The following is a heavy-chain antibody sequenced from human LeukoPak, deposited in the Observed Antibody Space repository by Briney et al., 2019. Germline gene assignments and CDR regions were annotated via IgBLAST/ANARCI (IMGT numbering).Heavy chain of an antibody. CDR2: IDNSGST. CDR1: GGTISSYY. V-gene: IGHV4-59*01. D-gene: IGHD2-8*01. Sequence: SEALSLTCTVSGGTISSYYWSWIRQPPGKDLEWIAYIDNSGSTNYNPSLKTRATISLDTSKNQFSLKLTSVTAADTAVYYCARMVARYFDYWGRGTLVTVSS. J-gene: IGHJ4*02. CDR3: ARMVARYFDY.